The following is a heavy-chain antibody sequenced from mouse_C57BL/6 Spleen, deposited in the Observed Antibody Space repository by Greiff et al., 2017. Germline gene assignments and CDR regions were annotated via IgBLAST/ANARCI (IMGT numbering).Heavy chain of an antibody. CDR1: GYTFTSYW. J-gene: IGHJ2*01. D-gene: IGHD2-5*01. V-gene: IGHV1-64*01. CDR3: SSGGYSNPYYFDY. CDR2: IHPNSGST. Sequence: VQLQQPGAELVKPGASVKLSCKASGYTFTSYWMHWVKQRPGQGLEWIGMIHPNSGSTNYNEKFKSKATLTVDISTSTAYMQLSSLTSEYSAVYFCSSGGYSNPYYFDYWGQGTTLTVSS.